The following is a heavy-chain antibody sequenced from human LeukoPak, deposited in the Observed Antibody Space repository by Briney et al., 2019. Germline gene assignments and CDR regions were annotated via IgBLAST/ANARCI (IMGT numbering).Heavy chain of an antibody. CDR2: IIPIFGTA. D-gene: IGHD6-19*01. Sequence: GSSVKVSCKASGGTFSSYAISWVRQAPGQGLEWMGGIIPIFGTANYAQKFQGRVTITADESTSTAYMELSSLRPEDTAVYYCARVTVAGTSVSRYYYYGMDVWGQGTTVTVSS. J-gene: IGHJ6*02. CDR1: GGTFSSYA. CDR3: ARVTVAGTSVSRYYYYGMDV. V-gene: IGHV1-69*01.